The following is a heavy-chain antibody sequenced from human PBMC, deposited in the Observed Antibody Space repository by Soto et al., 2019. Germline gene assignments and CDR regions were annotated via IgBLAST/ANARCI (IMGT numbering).Heavy chain of an antibody. J-gene: IGHJ6*02. V-gene: IGHV3-30-3*01. CDR3: AYGMDV. Sequence: GGSLRLSCAASGFTLSNYAMHWVRQAPGKGLEWVAVISYDGSTKYSADSVKGRFTISRDNSKNTLFLQMNSLRAEDTSVYYCAYGMDVWGQGTTVTVSS. CDR1: GFTLSNYA. CDR2: ISYDGSTK.